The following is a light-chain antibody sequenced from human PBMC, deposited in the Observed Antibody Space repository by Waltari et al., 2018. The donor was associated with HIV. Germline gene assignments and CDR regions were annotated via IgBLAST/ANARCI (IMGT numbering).Light chain of an antibody. CDR2: GAS. J-gene: IGKJ2*01. V-gene: IGKV3-20*01. CDR1: QCVSSNY. CDR3: QQYGRSPYT. Sequence: EIVLTQSPGTLSLSLGKGTTLPCRASQCVSSNYLAWYQQKPGQAPRLLIYGASNRATGIPDRFRGSGSGTDFTFTISRLEPEDTAVYYCQQYGRSPYTFGQGTNLRIK.